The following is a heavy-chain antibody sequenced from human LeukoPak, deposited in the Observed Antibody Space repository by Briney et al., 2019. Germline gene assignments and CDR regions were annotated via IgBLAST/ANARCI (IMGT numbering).Heavy chain of an antibody. CDR1: GGSFSSYY. J-gene: IGHJ5*02. Sequence: SETLSLTCAVYGGSFSSYYWSWIRQPPGKGLEWIWEINHSGSTNYNPSLKSRVTISVDTSKNQFSLKLSSVTAADTAVYYCARSVGATSCWFDPWGQGTLVTVSS. V-gene: IGHV4-34*01. CDR3: ARSVGATSCWFDP. D-gene: IGHD1-26*01. CDR2: INHSGST.